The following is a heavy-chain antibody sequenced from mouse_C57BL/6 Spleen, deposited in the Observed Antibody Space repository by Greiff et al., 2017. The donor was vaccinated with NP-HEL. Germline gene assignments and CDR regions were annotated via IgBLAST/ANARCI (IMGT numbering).Heavy chain of an antibody. V-gene: IGHV1-69*01. CDR2: IVPSDSYT. J-gene: IGHJ3*01. CDR1: GYTFTSYW. CDR3: ARLTGAWFAY. D-gene: IGHD4-1*01. Sequence: VKLQQPGAELVMPGASVKLSCKASGYTFTSYWMHWVKQRPGQGLEWIGEIVPSDSYTNYNQKFKGKSTLTVDKSSSTAYMQLSSLTSEDSAVYYCARLTGAWFAYWGQGTLVTVSA.